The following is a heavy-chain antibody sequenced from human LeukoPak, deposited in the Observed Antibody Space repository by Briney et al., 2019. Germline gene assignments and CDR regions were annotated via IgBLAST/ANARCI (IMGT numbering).Heavy chain of an antibody. D-gene: IGHD2-2*01. Sequence: GASVKVSCKASGYTFTGYYMHWVRQAPGQGLEWMGWINPNSGGTNYAQKFQGRVTMTRDTSISTAYMELSRLRSDDTAVYYCATERGGVFYCSSTSCPADFDYWGQGTLSPSPQ. V-gene: IGHV1-2*02. CDR1: GYTFTGYY. CDR2: INPNSGGT. CDR3: ATERGGVFYCSSTSCPADFDY. J-gene: IGHJ4*02.